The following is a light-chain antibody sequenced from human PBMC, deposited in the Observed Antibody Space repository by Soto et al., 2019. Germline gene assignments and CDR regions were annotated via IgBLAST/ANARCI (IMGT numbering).Light chain of an antibody. V-gene: IGKV1-5*01. CDR1: QSISSW. J-gene: IGKJ1*01. CDR2: DVS. CDR3: QQYNTYWT. Sequence: DIQMTQSPSTLSASVGDRVTISCRASQSISSWLAWYQQKPGKAPKLLISDVSSLERGVPSRFSGSGSETEFTLTISSLQPDDFATYYCQQYNTYWTFGQGTKVDIK.